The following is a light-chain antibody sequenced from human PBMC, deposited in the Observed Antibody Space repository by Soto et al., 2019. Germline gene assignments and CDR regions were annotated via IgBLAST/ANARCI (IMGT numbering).Light chain of an antibody. CDR3: QQRYFWPPLT. J-gene: IGKJ4*01. CDR1: QFVGTY. V-gene: IGKV3-11*01. CDR2: DAS. Sequence: EVVLTQSPATLSLSPGERATLYCRASQFVGTYLAWYQQKPGQSPRLLIYDASNGAPGVPARFSASGSGTEFTLTIASLEHDDFAGYYCQQRYFWPPLTFGAGTRV.